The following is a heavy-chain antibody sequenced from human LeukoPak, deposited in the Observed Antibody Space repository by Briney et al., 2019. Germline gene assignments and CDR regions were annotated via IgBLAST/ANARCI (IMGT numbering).Heavy chain of an antibody. J-gene: IGHJ4*02. V-gene: IGHV3-48*03. D-gene: IGHD6-13*01. CDR3: ARGGGSSWCLDC. Sequence: LGGSLRLSCAASGFTFSSYKMNWVRQAPGKGLEWVSYISTSDTTIYYADSVKGRFTISRDNAKNSRYLQMNSLRVEDTAVYYCARGGGSSWCLDCWGQGTLVTVSS. CDR2: ISTSDTTI. CDR1: GFTFSSYK.